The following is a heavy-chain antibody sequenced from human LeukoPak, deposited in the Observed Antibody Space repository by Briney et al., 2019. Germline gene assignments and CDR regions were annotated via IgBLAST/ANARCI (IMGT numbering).Heavy chain of an antibody. J-gene: IGHJ4*02. CDR2: IYTSGST. Sequence: SETLSLTCTVSGGSISSYYWSWIRQPAGKGLEWIGRIYTSGSTNYNPSLKSRVTMSVGTSKNQFSLKLSSVTAADTAVYYCAREGGGCSSTSCYAGDFDYWGQGTLVTVSS. D-gene: IGHD2-2*01. CDR3: AREGGGCSSTSCYAGDFDY. V-gene: IGHV4-4*07. CDR1: GGSISSYY.